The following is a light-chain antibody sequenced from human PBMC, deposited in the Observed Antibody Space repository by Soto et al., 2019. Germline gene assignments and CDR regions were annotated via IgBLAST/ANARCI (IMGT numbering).Light chain of an antibody. CDR1: QAISSR. V-gene: IGKV1-12*01. Sequence: DIQMTQSPSSVSASLGDRVTITCRASQAISSRLAWYQQKPGKALKLLIYAASSLQSGVPSRFSGSGSGTDFTLTISSLQPEDFATYYCQQANSFPLTFGGGTMVEIK. CDR2: AAS. J-gene: IGKJ4*01. CDR3: QQANSFPLT.